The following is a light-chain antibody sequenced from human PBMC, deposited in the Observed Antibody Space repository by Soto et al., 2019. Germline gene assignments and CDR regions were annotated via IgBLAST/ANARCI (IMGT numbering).Light chain of an antibody. CDR3: QQYGNSPGT. CDR1: QSVSGRY. V-gene: IGKV3-20*01. CDR2: GAS. Sequence: EIVLTQSPGTLSLSPGERATLSCRASQSVSGRYLAWYQQIPGQAPRLLIYGASSRATGIPDRFSGSGSGTDFTLAISRLEPEDVAVYYCQQYGNSPGTFGQGTKLEIK. J-gene: IGKJ2*01.